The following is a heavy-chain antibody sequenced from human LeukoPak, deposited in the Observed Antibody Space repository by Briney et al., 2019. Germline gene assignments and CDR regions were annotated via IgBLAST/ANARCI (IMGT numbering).Heavy chain of an antibody. CDR1: GGSISSGGYH. D-gene: IGHD3-9*01. CDR3: ARDYGHYDILTGYRPYGMDV. CDR2: IYYSGST. J-gene: IGHJ6*02. V-gene: IGHV4-31*03. Sequence: SQTLSLTCTVSGGSISSGGYHWSWIRQHPGKGLEWIGYIYYSGSTYYNPSLKSRVTISVDTSKNQFSLKLSSVTAADTAVYYCARDYGHYDILTGYRPYGMDVWGQGTTVTVSS.